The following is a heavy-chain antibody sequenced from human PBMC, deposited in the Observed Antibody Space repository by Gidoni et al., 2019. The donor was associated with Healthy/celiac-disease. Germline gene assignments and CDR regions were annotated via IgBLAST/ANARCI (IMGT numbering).Heavy chain of an antibody. CDR3: AKGEGIGYCSGGSCPGWFDP. J-gene: IGHJ5*02. CDR2: ISYDGSNK. V-gene: IGHV3-30*18. CDR1: GFTFSGYG. Sequence: QVQLVESGGGVVQPGRSLSLSFAASGFTFSGYGMHGVRQAPGKGLGGVAFISYDGSNKYYADSVKGRFTISRDNSKNTLYLQMNSLRAEDTAVYYCAKGEGIGYCSGGSCPGWFDPWGQGTLVTVSS. D-gene: IGHD2-15*01.